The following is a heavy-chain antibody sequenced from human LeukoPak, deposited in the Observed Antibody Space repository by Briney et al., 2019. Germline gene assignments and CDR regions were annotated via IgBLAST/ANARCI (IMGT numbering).Heavy chain of an antibody. V-gene: IGHV3-53*01. CDR2: SDRSGVT. CDR3: ATDYRAHPLRPNRLDP. D-gene: IGHD1-26*01. J-gene: IGHJ5*02. Sequence: GGALRLSCAGSGFSVHSNYMSWVRQAPGKGLEGVSGSDRSGVTHYADSVKGRFTISRDNSKHTLSLQMNGLRAEDTGVYYCATDYRAHPLRPNRLDPWGQGTLVTVSS. CDR1: GFSVHSNY.